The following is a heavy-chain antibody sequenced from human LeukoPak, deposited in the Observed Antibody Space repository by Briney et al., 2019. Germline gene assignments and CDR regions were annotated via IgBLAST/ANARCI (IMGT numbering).Heavy chain of an antibody. CDR2: TYYRSKWSS. CDR3: ARDMWSGSYYYFDY. V-gene: IGHV6-1*01. Sequence: SQTLSLTSAISGDSVSSNRAAWNWIRQSPSRGLEWLGRTYYRSKWSSDYAVSVKNRITINPGTSKNKFSLHLHSVTPEDTDVYYCARDMWSGSYYYFDYWGQGPLVTVSS. D-gene: IGHD1-26*01. J-gene: IGHJ4*02. CDR1: GDSVSSNRAA.